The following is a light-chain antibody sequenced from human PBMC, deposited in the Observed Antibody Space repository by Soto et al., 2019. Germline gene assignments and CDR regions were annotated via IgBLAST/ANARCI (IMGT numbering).Light chain of an antibody. CDR3: QSYDSSLSGSVV. CDR2: ANS. Sequence: QSVLTQPPSVSGAPGQTVTISCTGSTSNIGAGYDVHWYQQLPGSAPKLLIYANSNRPSGVPDRFSGPKSGTSASLAIAGLQADDEADFYCQSYDSSLSGSVVFGGGTKLTVL. CDR1: TSNIGAGYD. J-gene: IGLJ2*01. V-gene: IGLV1-40*01.